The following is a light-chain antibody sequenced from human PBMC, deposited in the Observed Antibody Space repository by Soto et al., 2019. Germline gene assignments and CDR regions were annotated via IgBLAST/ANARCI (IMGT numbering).Light chain of an antibody. J-gene: IGKJ1*01. CDR3: HQYNFWPT. V-gene: IGKV3-15*01. Sequence: ILMAQSPATLSVSPGESATLSCRASQNIHYNVAWYQHTPGQAPRLLISRASTRATGVPARLSGSGSGTEFTLTIRSLQSEDVAFYYCHQYNFWPTFGQGTKVDIK. CDR2: RAS. CDR1: QNIHYN.